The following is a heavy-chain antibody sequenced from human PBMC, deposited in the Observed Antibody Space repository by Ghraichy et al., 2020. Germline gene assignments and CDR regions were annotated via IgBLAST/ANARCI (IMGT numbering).Heavy chain of an antibody. J-gene: IGHJ2*01. V-gene: IGHV4-61*01. Sequence: ESLNISCTVSGGSVSSGSYYWSWIRQPPGKGLEWIGYIYYSGSTNYNPSLKSRVTISVDTSKNQFSLKLSSVTAADTAVYYCARVVITFGGVIAYWYFDLWGRGTLVTVSS. CDR2: IYYSGST. CDR1: GGSVSSGSYY. CDR3: ARVVITFGGVIAYWYFDL. D-gene: IGHD3-16*02.